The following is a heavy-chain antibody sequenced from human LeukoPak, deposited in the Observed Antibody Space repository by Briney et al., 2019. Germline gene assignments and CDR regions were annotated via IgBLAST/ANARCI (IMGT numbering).Heavy chain of an antibody. V-gene: IGHV3-23*01. Sequence: GGSLRLSCAASGFTVSSNYMSWVRQAPGKGLEWVSAISGSGGSTYYADSVKGRFTISRDNSKNTLYLQMNSLRAEDTAVYYFAKTYYYDSSGYVDYWGQGTLVTVSS. CDR1: GFTVSSNY. CDR3: AKTYYYDSSGYVDY. D-gene: IGHD3-22*01. J-gene: IGHJ4*02. CDR2: ISGSGGST.